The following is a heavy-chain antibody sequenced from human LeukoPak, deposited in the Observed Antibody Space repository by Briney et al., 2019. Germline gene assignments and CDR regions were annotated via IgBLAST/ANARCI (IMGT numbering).Heavy chain of an antibody. D-gene: IGHD3-22*01. V-gene: IGHV1-24*01. CDR1: GYTLTELS. CDR2: FDPEDGET. J-gene: IGHJ1*01. CDR3: ARPYYYDSSGYSLEH. Sequence: ASVKVSCKVSGYTLTELSMHWVRQAPGKGLEWMGGFDPEDGETIYAQKFQGRVTMTRNTSISTAYMELSSLRSEDTAVYYCARPYYYDSSGYSLEHWGQGTLVTVSS.